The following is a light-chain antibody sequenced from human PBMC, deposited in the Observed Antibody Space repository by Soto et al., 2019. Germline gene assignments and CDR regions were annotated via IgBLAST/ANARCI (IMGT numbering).Light chain of an antibody. V-gene: IGLV2-14*01. J-gene: IGLJ1*01. Sequence: QSALTQPASVSGSPGQSITISCTGTSSDDGGYNYVSWYQQHPGKAPKLMIYDVSNRPSGVSNRFSGSKSGNTASLTISGLEAEDEADYYCSSYTSSSTRLYVFVTGTKLTVL. CDR1: SSDDGGYNY. CDR3: SSYTSSSTRLYV. CDR2: DVS.